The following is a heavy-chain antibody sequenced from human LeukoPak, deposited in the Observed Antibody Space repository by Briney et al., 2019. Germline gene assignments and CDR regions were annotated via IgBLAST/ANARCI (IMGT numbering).Heavy chain of an antibody. Sequence: ASVKVSCKVSGYTLTELSMHWMRQAPGKGLEWMGGFDPEDGETIYAQKFQGRVTMTEDTSTDTAYMELSSLRSEDTAVYYCATGGLPTVVTWLSMDVWGQGTTVTVSS. CDR2: FDPEDGET. CDR1: GYTLTELS. J-gene: IGHJ6*02. D-gene: IGHD4-23*01. V-gene: IGHV1-24*01. CDR3: ATGGLPTVVTWLSMDV.